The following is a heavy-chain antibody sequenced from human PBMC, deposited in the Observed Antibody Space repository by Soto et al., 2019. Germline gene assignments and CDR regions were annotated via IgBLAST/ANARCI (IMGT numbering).Heavy chain of an antibody. CDR3: ASLLLVVPAAIRRTSDAFDI. CDR2: IWYDGSNK. CDR1: GFTFSSYG. D-gene: IGHD2-2*01. Sequence: GGSLRLSCAASGFTFSSYGMHWVRQAPGKGLEWVAVIWYDGSNKYYADSVKGRFTISRDNSKNTLYLQMNSLRAEDTAVYYCASLLLVVPAAIRRTSDAFDIWGQGTMVTVSS. V-gene: IGHV3-33*01. J-gene: IGHJ3*02.